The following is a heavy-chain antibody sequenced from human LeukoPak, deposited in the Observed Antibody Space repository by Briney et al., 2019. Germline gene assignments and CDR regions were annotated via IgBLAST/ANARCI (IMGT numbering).Heavy chain of an antibody. CDR1: GGTFSSYA. CDR3: ARDGDYYGSGNFDY. V-gene: IGHV1-8*03. Sequence: GASVKVSCKASGGTFSSYAISWVRQAPGQGLEWTGWMNPNSGNTGYAQKFQGRVTITRDTSISTAYMELSSLRSEDTAVYYCARDGDYYGSGNFDYWGQGTLVTVSS. CDR2: MNPNSGNT. J-gene: IGHJ4*02. D-gene: IGHD3-10*01.